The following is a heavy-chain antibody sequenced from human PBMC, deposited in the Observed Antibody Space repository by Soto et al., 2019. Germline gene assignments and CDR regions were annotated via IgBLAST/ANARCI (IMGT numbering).Heavy chain of an antibody. Sequence: EVQLLESGGCLVQPGGSLRLSCAASGFTFSSYDMSWFRQAPGKGLEWVSAIRGSGVSTYYADSVKGRFTISRDNSKNTMYMQMNSLRAEDTAVYYCAKDLALNWNDEGIVDYWGQGTMVTVSS. CDR1: GFTFSSYD. CDR2: IRGSGVST. V-gene: IGHV3-23*01. CDR3: AKDLALNWNDEGIVDY. D-gene: IGHD1-1*01. J-gene: IGHJ4*02.